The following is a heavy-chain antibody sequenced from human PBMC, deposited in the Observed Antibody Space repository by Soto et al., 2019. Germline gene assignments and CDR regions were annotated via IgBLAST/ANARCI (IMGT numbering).Heavy chain of an antibody. Sequence: QLQLLESGSGLVKPSQTLSLTCAVSGGSISSGGYSWGWIRQPPGKGLEWIGYIYHSVSTSSNPALKSRVTIAVDRSKSQFSLRLSSVTAADTAVSYCARVPDYWGQGTLVTVSS. J-gene: IGHJ4*02. CDR3: ARVPDY. V-gene: IGHV4-30-2*01. CDR1: GGSISSGGYS. CDR2: IYHSVST.